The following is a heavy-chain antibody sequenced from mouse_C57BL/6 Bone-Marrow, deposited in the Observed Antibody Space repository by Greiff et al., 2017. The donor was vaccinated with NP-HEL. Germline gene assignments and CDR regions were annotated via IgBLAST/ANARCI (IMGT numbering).Heavy chain of an antibody. CDR1: GYSITSGYY. J-gene: IGHJ1*03. CDR2: ISYDGSN. V-gene: IGHV3-6*01. CDR3: ARWDYYGSSDV. D-gene: IGHD1-1*01. Sequence: EVKLEESGPGLVKPSQSLSLTCSVTGYSITSGYYWNWIRQFPGNKLEWMGYISYDGSNNYNPSLKNRISITRDTSTNQFFLKLNSVTTEYTATYYCARWDYYGSSDVWGTGTTVTVSS.